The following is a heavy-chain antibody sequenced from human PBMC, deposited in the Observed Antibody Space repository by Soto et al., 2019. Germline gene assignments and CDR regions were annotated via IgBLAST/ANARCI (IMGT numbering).Heavy chain of an antibody. Sequence: EVQLVESGGGLVQPGGSLRLSCVVTGFNFGNYWMTWVRQAPGKGLEWVANIKKDESKKSYLDSVRGRFTVSRDNAKNSMYLQMNSLTAEDTALYYWARDVSPGTSGLSFDAFDIWGQGKMVNVSS. D-gene: IGHD2-2*01. CDR2: IKKDESKK. CDR3: ARDVSPGTSGLSFDAFDI. J-gene: IGHJ3*02. V-gene: IGHV3-7*05. CDR1: GFNFGNYW.